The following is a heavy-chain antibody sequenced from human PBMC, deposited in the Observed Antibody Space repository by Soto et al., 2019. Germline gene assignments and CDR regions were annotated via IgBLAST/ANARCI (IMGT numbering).Heavy chain of an antibody. D-gene: IGHD3-3*01. CDR2: IWYDGSNK. Sequence: QVQLVESGGGVVQPGRSLRLSCAASGFTFSSYGMHWVRQAPGKGLEWVAVIWYDGSNKYYADSVKGRFTISRDNSKNTLYLQMNSLRAEDTAVYYCARESFGVVISYFDYWGQGTLVTVSS. CDR1: GFTFSSYG. CDR3: ARESFGVVISYFDY. V-gene: IGHV3-33*01. J-gene: IGHJ4*02.